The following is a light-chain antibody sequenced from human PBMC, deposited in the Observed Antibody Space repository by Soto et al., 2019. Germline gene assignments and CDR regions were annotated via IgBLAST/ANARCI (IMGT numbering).Light chain of an antibody. Sequence: PVLTKSASVSGSPGQSITISCNGTSSDVGNYNYVSWYQQHPGEVPKLIIFNVNNRPSGVSNRFSGSKSGNTASLTISGLQAEDEADYYCSSFTSSTTYVFGTGTKVTVL. J-gene: IGLJ1*01. CDR1: SSDVGNYNY. V-gene: IGLV2-14*01. CDR2: NVN. CDR3: SSFTSSTTYV.